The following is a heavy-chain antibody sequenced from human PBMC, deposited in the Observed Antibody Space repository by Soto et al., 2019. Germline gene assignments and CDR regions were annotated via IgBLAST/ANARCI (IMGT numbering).Heavy chain of an antibody. V-gene: IGHV3-30*18. J-gene: IGHJ4*02. CDR3: AKDAPFGLPEPTYYFDY. CDR2: ISYDGSNK. CDR1: GFTLSSYG. D-gene: IGHD3-10*01. Sequence: GGSLRLSCAASGFTLSSYGRHWVRQAPGKGLEWVAVISYDGSNKYYADSVKGRFTISRDNSKNTLYLQMNSLRAEDTAVYYYAKDAPFGLPEPTYYFDYWGQGTLVTVSS.